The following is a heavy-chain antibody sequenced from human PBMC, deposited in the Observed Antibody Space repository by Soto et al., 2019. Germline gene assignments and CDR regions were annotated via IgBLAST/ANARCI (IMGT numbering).Heavy chain of an antibody. Sequence: QVQLVESGGRVVQPGRSLRLSCAASGFTFSSYGMHWVRQAPGKGLEWVAVIWYDGSNKYYADSVKGRFTISRDNSKNTLYLQMNSLRAEDTAVYYCASIDRGYSYGIDAFDIWGQGTMVTVSS. V-gene: IGHV3-33*01. CDR3: ASIDRGYSYGIDAFDI. J-gene: IGHJ3*02. CDR1: GFTFSSYG. CDR2: IWYDGSNK. D-gene: IGHD5-18*01.